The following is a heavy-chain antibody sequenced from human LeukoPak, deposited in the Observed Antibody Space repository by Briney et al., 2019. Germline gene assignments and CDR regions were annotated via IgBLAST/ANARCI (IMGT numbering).Heavy chain of an antibody. V-gene: IGHV3-30*04. D-gene: IGHD1-26*01. CDR3: ANIGELLAADY. CDR1: GFTFSSYA. CDR2: ISYDGSNK. Sequence: GRSLRLSCAASGFTFSSYAMHWVRQAPGKGLEWVAVISYDGSNKYYADSVKGRFTISRDNSKNTLYLQMNSLRADDTAIYYCANIGELLAADYWGQGTLVTVSP. J-gene: IGHJ4*02.